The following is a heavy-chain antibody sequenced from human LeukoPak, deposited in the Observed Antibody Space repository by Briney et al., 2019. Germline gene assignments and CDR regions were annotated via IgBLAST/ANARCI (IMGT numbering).Heavy chain of an antibody. CDR2: IYHSGST. V-gene: IGHV4-4*02. J-gene: IGHJ4*02. CDR1: GGSISSSNW. D-gene: IGHD2-2*01. Sequence: ESGPTLVKPTQTLTLTCTVSGGSISSSNWWSWVRQPPGKGLEWIGEIYHSGSTNYNPSLKSRVTISVDKSKNQFSLKLSSVTAADTAVYYCARSEGSTSSSRPHWGQGTLVTVSS. CDR3: ARSEGSTSSSRPH.